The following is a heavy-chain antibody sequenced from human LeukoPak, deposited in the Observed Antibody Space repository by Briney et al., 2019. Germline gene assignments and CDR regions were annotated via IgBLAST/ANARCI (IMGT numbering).Heavy chain of an antibody. CDR3: ARDTGGGYSCYDC. D-gene: IGHD5-18*01. V-gene: IGHV3-7*01. Sequence: GGSLRLSCAASGFTFSSYWMTWIRQAPGKGLEWVANIKQDGSEKYYVDSVKGRFTISRDNAKNSLYPQMNSLRAEDTAVYYCARDTGGGYSCYDCWGQGTLVTVPS. J-gene: IGHJ4*02. CDR1: GFTFSSYW. CDR2: IKQDGSEK.